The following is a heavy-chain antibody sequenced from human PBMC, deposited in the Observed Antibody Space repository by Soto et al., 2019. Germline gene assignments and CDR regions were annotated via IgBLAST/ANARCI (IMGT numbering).Heavy chain of an antibody. CDR1: GFTFSNYA. CDR2: ISYDGSNK. V-gene: IGHV3-30-3*01. J-gene: IGHJ4*02. Sequence: QVQLVESGGGVVQPGGSLRLSCAASGFTFSNYAMHWVRQAPGKGLEWVAVISYDGSNKYYADSVKGRFTISRDNSENTLYLQMNSLRAEDTAVYYWARVYYFDYWGQGTLVTVSS. CDR3: ARVYYFDY.